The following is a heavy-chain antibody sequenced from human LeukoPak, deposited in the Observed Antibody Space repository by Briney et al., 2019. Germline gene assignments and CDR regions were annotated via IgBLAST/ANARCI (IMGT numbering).Heavy chain of an antibody. CDR1: GGSISSGIYY. D-gene: IGHD2-15*01. CDR2: IYTSGST. J-gene: IGHJ6*03. Sequence: SETLSLTCTVSGGSISSGIYYWNWIRQPAGKGLEWIGRIYTSGSTNYNPSLKSRVTISVDTSKNQFSLKLSSVTAADTAVYYCARGYCSGGSCYSYYYYNYMDVWGKGTTVTVSS. V-gene: IGHV4-61*02. CDR3: ARGYCSGGSCYSYYYYNYMDV.